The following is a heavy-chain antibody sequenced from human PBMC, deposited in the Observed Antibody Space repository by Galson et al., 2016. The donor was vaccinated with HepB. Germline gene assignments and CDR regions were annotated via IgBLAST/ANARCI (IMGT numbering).Heavy chain of an antibody. CDR3: AKGGGDTTGWYPLDS. D-gene: IGHD6-19*01. Sequence: SLRLSCAASGFPFSNYVMTWVRQTPGKGLEWVSNIRSGGDTYYADSLEGRFTVSRDDSRNMLYLQMNSLRVDDTAVYSCAKGGGDTTGWYPLDSWGRGILVTVSS. CDR2: IRSGGDT. J-gene: IGHJ4*02. CDR1: GFPFSNYV. V-gene: IGHV3-23*01.